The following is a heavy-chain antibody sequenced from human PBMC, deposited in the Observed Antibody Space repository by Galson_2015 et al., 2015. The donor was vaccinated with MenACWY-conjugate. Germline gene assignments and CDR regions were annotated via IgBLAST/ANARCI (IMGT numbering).Heavy chain of an antibody. V-gene: IGHV3-23*01. Sequence: SLRLSCAASGFNFASYAMSWVRQVPGKGLEWVSGIRGSGGSGAGTYYADSVKGRFTISRDDSKNMLYLQMNSLRADDTAVYHCATGSSWYTWFDPWGQGTLVTVSS. CDR3: ATGSSWYTWFDP. CDR2: IRGSGGSGAGT. CDR1: GFNFASYA. J-gene: IGHJ5*02. D-gene: IGHD6-13*01.